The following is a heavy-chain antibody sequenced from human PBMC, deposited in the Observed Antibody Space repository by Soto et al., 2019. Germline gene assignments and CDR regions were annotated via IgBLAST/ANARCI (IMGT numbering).Heavy chain of an antibody. CDR1: GGTFSSYA. V-gene: IGHV1-69*06. CDR3: ARAQAIAAAADGDYYYYYGMDV. Sequence: SVKVSCKASGGTFSSYAISWVRQAPGQGLEWMGGIIPIFGTANYAQKFQGRVTIAADKSTSTAYMELSSLRSEDTAVYYCARAQAIAAAADGDYYYYYGMDVWGQGTTVTVSS. CDR2: IIPIFGTA. J-gene: IGHJ6*02. D-gene: IGHD6-13*01.